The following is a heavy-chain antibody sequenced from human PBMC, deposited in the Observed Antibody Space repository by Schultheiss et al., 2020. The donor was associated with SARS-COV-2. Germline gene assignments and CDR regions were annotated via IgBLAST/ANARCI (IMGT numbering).Heavy chain of an antibody. CDR3: ARGVSTAMVRRWGDYYYYGMDV. V-gene: IGHV4-59*01. CDR2: IYYSGST. J-gene: IGHJ6*02. D-gene: IGHD5-18*01. Sequence: SQTLSLTCTVSGGSISSYYWSWIRQPPGKGLEWIGYIYYSGSTNYNPSLKSRVTISVDTSKNQFSLKLSSVTAADTAVYYCARGVSTAMVRRWGDYYYYGMDVWGQGTTVTVSS. CDR1: GGSISSYY.